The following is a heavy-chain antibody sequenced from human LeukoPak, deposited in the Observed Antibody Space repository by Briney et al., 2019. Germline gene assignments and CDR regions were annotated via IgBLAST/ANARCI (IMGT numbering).Heavy chain of an antibody. V-gene: IGHV1-18*01. CDR1: GYTFTSYD. CDR2: ISPYNDNT. Sequence: ASVKVSCKASGYTFTSYDINWVRQAPGQGPEWMGWISPYNDNTNYAQKLQGRATLTTDTSTSTAYMELRSLRSDDTAVYYCARHFYGSGTYYHFDYWGQGTLVTVSS. J-gene: IGHJ4*02. CDR3: ARHFYGSGTYYHFDY. D-gene: IGHD3-10*01.